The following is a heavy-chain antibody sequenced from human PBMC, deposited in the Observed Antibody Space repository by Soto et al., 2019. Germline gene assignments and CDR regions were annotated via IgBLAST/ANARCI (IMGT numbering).Heavy chain of an antibody. CDR1: GFTFSSYW. Sequence: GGSLRLSCAASGFTFSSYWMSWVRQAPGKGLEWVANIKQEGSEKYYVDSVKGGFNISRDNAKNSLYLQMNSLRAEDTAVYYCAGELGSGSSNVVYFDYWGRGTLVTVSS. J-gene: IGHJ4*02. D-gene: IGHD3-10*01. V-gene: IGHV3-7*03. CDR2: IKQEGSEK. CDR3: AGELGSGSSNVVYFDY.